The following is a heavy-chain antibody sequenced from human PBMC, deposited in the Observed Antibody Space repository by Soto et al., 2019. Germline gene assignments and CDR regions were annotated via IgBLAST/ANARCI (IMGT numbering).Heavy chain of an antibody. D-gene: IGHD3-22*01. CDR3: ARDGGGYYYDSSGPPSMDV. CDR1: GGTFSSYA. J-gene: IGHJ6*02. V-gene: IGHV1-69*12. CDR2: IIPIFGTA. Sequence: QVQLVQSGAEVKKPGSSVKVSCKASGGTFSSYAISWVRQAPGQGLEWMGGIIPIFGTANYAQKFQGRVTITADESTSTAYMELSSLRSEDTAVYYCARDGGGYYYDSSGPPSMDVWGQGTTVTVSS.